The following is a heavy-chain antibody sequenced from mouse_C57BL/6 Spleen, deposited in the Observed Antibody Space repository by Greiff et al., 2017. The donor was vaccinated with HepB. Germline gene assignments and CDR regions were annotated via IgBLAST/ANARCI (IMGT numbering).Heavy chain of an antibody. V-gene: IGHV1-20*01. Sequence: EVQLQQSGPELVKPGDSVKISCKASGYSFTGYFMNWVMQSHGKSLEWIGRINPYNGDTFYNQKFKGKATLTVDKSSSTAHMELRSLTSEDSAVYYCAIADGYRAMDYWGQGTSVTVSS. CDR1: GYSFTGYF. J-gene: IGHJ4*01. CDR3: AIADGYRAMDY. CDR2: INPYNGDT. D-gene: IGHD2-3*01.